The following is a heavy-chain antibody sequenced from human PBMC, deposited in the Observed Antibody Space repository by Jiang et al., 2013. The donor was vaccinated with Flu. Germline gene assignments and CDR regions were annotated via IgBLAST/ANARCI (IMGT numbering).Heavy chain of an antibody. CDR3: ARDLDSDCSGAGCYSVFAY. CDR1: GYTFPDTV. Sequence: GAEVKKPGASLKVSCKTSGYTFPDTVSVGVRAGPLDKGLNTWDGAAATMTIHALQRNSGGRLALTTDKSTNIAYMELKSLTSDDTAMYYCARDLDSDCSGAGCYSVFAYWGQGSQVTVSS. V-gene: IGHV1-18*04. D-gene: IGHD2-15*01. J-gene: IGHJ4*02. CDR2: AAATMTI.